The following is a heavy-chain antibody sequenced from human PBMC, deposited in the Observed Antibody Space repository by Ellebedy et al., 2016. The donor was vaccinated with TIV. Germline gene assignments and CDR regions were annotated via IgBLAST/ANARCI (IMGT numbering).Heavy chain of an antibody. J-gene: IGHJ4*02. CDR2: ISSSSSYI. V-gene: IGHV3-21*01. D-gene: IGHD6-13*01. CDR3: ARVGQLAAAGTIDY. CDR1: GFTFSSYS. Sequence: PGGSLRLSCAASGFTFSSYSMNWVRQAPGKGLEWVSSISSSSSYIYYADSVKGRFTISRDNAKNSLYLQMNSLRAEDTAVYYCARVGQLAAAGTIDYWGQGTLVTVSS.